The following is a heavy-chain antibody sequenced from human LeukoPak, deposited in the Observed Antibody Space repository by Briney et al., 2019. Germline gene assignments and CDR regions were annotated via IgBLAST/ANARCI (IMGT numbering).Heavy chain of an antibody. V-gene: IGHV4-39*01. J-gene: IGHJ4*02. CDR2: IYYSGST. Sequence: GSLRLSCAASGFTFSDYYMSWIRQPPGKGLEWIGSIYYSGSTYYNPSLKSRVTISVDTSKNQFSLKLSSVTAADTAVYYCARHSKQQLVHFDYWGQGTLVTVSS. D-gene: IGHD6-13*01. CDR1: GFTFSDYY. CDR3: ARHSKQQLVHFDY.